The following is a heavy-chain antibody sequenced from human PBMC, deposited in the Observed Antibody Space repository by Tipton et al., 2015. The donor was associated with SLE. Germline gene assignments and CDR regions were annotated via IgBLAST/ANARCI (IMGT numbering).Heavy chain of an antibody. D-gene: IGHD6-6*01. V-gene: IGHV3-15*04. Sequence: SLRLSCAASGFPFSTAWMSWVREAPGKGLEWVGRSVGKYLDGTEEFAAPVKGRFTISRDDSRNTLYLQMDSLKSDDTAVYYCATTQYSSSSDWFDNWGQGTLVTVSS. J-gene: IGHJ4*02. CDR2: SVGKYLDGTE. CDR3: ATTQYSSSSDWFDN. CDR1: GFPFSTAW.